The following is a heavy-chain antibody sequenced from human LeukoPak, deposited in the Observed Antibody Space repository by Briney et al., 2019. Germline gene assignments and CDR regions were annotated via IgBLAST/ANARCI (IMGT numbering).Heavy chain of an antibody. D-gene: IGHD6-13*01. CDR3: ARSRPGTEAGQPNFDY. Sequence: GGSLRLSCAASGFPFSTYSMSWVRQAPGKGVEGGSYISSISSIIYYADSVKGRFTISRDKARSSLYLQMNSLRAEDTAVYYCARSRPGTEAGQPNFDYWGQGTLVTVSS. J-gene: IGHJ4*02. CDR1: GFPFSTYS. V-gene: IGHV3-48*01. CDR2: ISSISSII.